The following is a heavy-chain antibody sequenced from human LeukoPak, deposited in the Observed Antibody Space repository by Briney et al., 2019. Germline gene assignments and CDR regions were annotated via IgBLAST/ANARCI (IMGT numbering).Heavy chain of an antibody. Sequence: PSETLSLTCSVSGGSISPYFWSWIRQPPGNGLEWIGYIAYSGSTNYNPSLKSRVTISVDTSKNQFSLHLSSVTAADTAVYYCARDDYRGVTNFDPWGQGTLVTVSS. D-gene: IGHD3-10*01. CDR1: GGSISPYF. V-gene: IGHV4-59*01. CDR3: ARDDYRGVTNFDP. J-gene: IGHJ5*02. CDR2: IAYSGST.